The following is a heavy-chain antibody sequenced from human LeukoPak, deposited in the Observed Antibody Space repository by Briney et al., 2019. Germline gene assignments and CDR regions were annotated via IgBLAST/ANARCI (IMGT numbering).Heavy chain of an antibody. D-gene: IGHD3-22*01. CDR3: AKSRSGYYQLAFDI. CDR2: IRYDGSNK. V-gene: IGHV3-30*02. J-gene: IGHJ3*02. CDR1: GFTFSSYG. Sequence: GGSLRLSCAASGFTFSSYGMHWVRQAPGKGLEGVAFIRYDGSNKYYADSVKGRFTISRDNSKNTLYLQMNSLRAEDTAVYYCAKSRSGYYQLAFDIWGQGTMVTVSS.